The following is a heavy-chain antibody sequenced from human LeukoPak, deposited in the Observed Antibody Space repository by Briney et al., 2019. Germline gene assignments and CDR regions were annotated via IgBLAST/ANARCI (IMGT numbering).Heavy chain of an antibody. J-gene: IGHJ6*02. CDR2: INPSGGST. V-gene: IGHV1-46*01. Sequence: ASVKVSCKASGYTFTSYCMHWVRQAPGQGLEWIGIINPSGGSTSYAQKFQGRVTMTRDTSTSTVYMELSSLRSEDTAVYYCARAVYGGNSWGWGPYGMDVWGQGTTVTVSS. CDR3: ARAVYGGNSWGWGPYGMDV. D-gene: IGHD4-23*01. CDR1: GYTFTSYC.